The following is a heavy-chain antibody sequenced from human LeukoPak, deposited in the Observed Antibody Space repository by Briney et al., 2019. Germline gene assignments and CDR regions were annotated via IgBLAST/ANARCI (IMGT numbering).Heavy chain of an antibody. Sequence: GGSLRLSCAASGFTFSDYAMSWVRQAPGKGLEWVSAISGSGGSTYYADSVKGRFTISRDNSKNTLYLQMNSLRAEDTAIYYCAKLYSSNSGIFDYWGQGTLVTVSS. CDR2: ISGSGGST. V-gene: IGHV3-23*01. D-gene: IGHD6-13*01. CDR3: AKLYSSNSGIFDY. CDR1: GFTFSDYA. J-gene: IGHJ4*02.